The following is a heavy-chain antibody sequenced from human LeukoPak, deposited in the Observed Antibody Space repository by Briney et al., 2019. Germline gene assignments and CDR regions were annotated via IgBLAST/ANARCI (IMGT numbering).Heavy chain of an antibody. J-gene: IGHJ3*02. CDR3: VTDYGGNSGAFDI. CDR1: GFTLSSYA. D-gene: IGHD4-23*01. CDR2: ISSSSSDI. Sequence: GGSLRLSCTGPGFTLSSYAMNWARRAPGQGLEWVSSISSSSSDIYYTDSVKGRFTISRDNAKNSLYLQMNSLRAEDTAVYYCVTDYGGNSGAFDIWGQGTMVTVSS. V-gene: IGHV3-21*01.